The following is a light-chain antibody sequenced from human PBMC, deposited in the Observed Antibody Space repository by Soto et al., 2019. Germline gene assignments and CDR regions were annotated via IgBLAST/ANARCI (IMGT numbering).Light chain of an antibody. Sequence: EIVMTQSPLSLPVTPGESASISCRSTQSLLHTNGHNYLDWYLQKAGQSPQLLIFLSSNRASGVPDRFSGSGSGTHFTLNISRVGAEDVGLYFCMPALHTPITFGGGTKVEIK. J-gene: IGKJ4*01. CDR2: LSS. V-gene: IGKV2-28*01. CDR1: QSLLHTNGHNY. CDR3: MPALHTPIT.